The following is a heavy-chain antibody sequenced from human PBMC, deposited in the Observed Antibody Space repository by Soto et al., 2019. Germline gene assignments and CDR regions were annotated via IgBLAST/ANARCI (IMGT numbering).Heavy chain of an antibody. CDR3: ARGGVSPDS. CDR2: IWYDGSNK. D-gene: IGHD6-13*01. V-gene: IGHV3-33*01. J-gene: IGHJ5*01. CDR1: GFTFSSSG. Sequence: QVQLVESGGGVVQPGRSLRLSCVASGFTFSSSGMHWVRQAPGKGLEWVAVIWYDGSNKYYADSVKGRFTISRDNPKNTLYLQMNSLRAEDTAMYYCARGGVSPDSWGQGTLVTVSS.